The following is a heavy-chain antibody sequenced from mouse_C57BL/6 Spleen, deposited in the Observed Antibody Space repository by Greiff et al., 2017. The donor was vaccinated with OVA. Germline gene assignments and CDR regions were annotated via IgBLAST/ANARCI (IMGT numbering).Heavy chain of an antibody. CDR1: GFTFSDYY. D-gene: IGHD1-2*01. V-gene: IGHV5-16*01. CDR2: INYDGSST. Sequence: DVKLVESEGGLVQPGSSMKLSCTASGFTFSDYYMAWVRQVPEKGLEWVANINYDGSSTYYLDSLKSRFIISRDNAKNILYLQMSSLKSEDTATYYCARSLRPYWYFDVWGTGTTVTVSS. J-gene: IGHJ1*03. CDR3: ARSLRPYWYFDV.